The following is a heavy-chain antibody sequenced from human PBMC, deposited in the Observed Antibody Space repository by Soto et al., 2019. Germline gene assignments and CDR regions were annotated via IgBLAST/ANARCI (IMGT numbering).Heavy chain of an antibody. CDR2: IYYSGST. CDR3: ASSGWYGVRNWFDP. V-gene: IGHV4-59*01. J-gene: IGHJ5*02. CDR1: GGSISSYY. D-gene: IGHD6-19*01. Sequence: SETLSLTCPVSGGSISSYYWSWIRQPPGKGLEWIGYIYYSGSTNYNPSLKSRVTISVDTSKNQFSLKLSSVTAADTAVYYCASSGWYGVRNWFDPWGQGTLVTVSS.